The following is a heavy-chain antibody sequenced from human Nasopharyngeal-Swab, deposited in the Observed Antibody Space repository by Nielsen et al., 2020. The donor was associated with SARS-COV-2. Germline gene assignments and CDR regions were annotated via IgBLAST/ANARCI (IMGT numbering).Heavy chain of an antibody. CDR1: GFTFSNFA. CDR2: ITSSGGAS. CDR3: AKGGSSWFGGFDC. J-gene: IGHJ4*02. D-gene: IGHD3-10*01. Sequence: GESLKISCAASGFTFSNFAMSWVRQAPGQGLEWVSVITSSGGASYYAHSVKGRFTISRDTSKNTVYLQMNSLRADDTAVYYCAKGGSSWFGGFDCWGQGTLVTASS. V-gene: IGHV3-23*01.